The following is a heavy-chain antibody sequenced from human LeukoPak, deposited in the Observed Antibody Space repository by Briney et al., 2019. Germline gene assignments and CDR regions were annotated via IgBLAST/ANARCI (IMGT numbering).Heavy chain of an antibody. CDR2: IIPILGIA. CDR1: GGTFSSYA. Sequence: ASVKVSCKASGGTFSSYAISWVRQAPGQGLEWMGRIIPILGIANYAQKFQGRVTITADKSTSTAYMELSSLRSEDTAAYYCAREFDSGSYYYFDYWGQGTLVTVSS. D-gene: IGHD1-26*01. V-gene: IGHV1-69*04. J-gene: IGHJ4*02. CDR3: AREFDSGSYYYFDY.